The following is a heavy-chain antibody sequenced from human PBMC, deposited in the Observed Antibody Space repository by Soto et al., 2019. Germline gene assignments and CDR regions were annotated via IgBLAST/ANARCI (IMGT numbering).Heavy chain of an antibody. J-gene: IGHJ6*03. Sequence: SQTLSLTCAISGDSVSSNSAAWNWIRQSPSRGLEWLGRTYYRSKWYNDYAVSVKSRITINPDTSKNQFSLQLNSVTPEDTAVYYCSRGDVVVVAASTYYYYYMDVWGKGTTVTVSS. CDR2: TYYRSKWYN. CDR3: SRGDVVVVAASTYYYYYMDV. CDR1: GDSVSSNSAA. V-gene: IGHV6-1*01. D-gene: IGHD2-15*01.